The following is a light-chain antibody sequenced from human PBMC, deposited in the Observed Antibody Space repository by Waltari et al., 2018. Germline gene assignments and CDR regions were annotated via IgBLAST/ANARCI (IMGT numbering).Light chain of an antibody. CDR2: DAS. Sequence: EIVMTQSPATLSVSPGERATLACRASQRVGSSLAWYQKKPGRAPRLLIYDASTRATGIPARFSGSGSGTEFTLTISSLQSEDFAVYYCQQYSGWPPTLTFGGGTQVETK. CDR3: QQYSGWPPTLT. V-gene: IGKV3-15*01. J-gene: IGKJ4*01. CDR1: QRVGSS.